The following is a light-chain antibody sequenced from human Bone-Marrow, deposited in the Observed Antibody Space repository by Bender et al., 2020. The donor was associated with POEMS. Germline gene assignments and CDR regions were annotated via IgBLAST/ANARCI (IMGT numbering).Light chain of an antibody. J-gene: IGLJ3*02. CDR3: QTWGSGIWV. V-gene: IGLV4-69*01. Sequence: QLVLTQSPSASASLGASVKLTCTLSSGHSTYSIAWHQQQPQKGPRYLMKLKSDGSHTQGGGLPHRFSCYSSGAERYLTISSLQSEDEADYYCQTWGSGIWVFGGGTKLTVL. CDR2: LKSDGSH. CDR1: SGHSTYS.